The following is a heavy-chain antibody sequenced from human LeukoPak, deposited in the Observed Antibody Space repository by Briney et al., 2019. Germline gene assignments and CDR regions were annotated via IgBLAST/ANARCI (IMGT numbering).Heavy chain of an antibody. CDR2: ISAYNGNT. Sequence: ASVKVSCKASGYTFTSYGISWVRQAPGQGLEWMGWISAYNGNTNYAQKLQGRVTMTTDTSTSTAYMELRSLRSDDTAVYYCASSKRFGELPFFDYWGQGTLVTVSS. J-gene: IGHJ4*02. CDR1: GYTFTSYG. D-gene: IGHD3-10*01. CDR3: ASSKRFGELPFFDY. V-gene: IGHV1-18*01.